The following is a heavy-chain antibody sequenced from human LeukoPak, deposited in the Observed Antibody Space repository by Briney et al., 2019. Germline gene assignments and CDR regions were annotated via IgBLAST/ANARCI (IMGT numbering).Heavy chain of an antibody. CDR1: GFTFSSYA. Sequence: GGSLRLSCAASGFTFSSYAMHWVRQAPGKGLEWAAVISYDGSNKYYADSVKGRFTISRDNSKNTLYMQMNSLRPEDTAVYYCARIVVVIRGGGDYFDYWGQGTLVTVSS. CDR2: ISYDGSNK. V-gene: IGHV3-30-3*01. J-gene: IGHJ4*02. CDR3: ARIVVVIRGGGDYFDY. D-gene: IGHD3-22*01.